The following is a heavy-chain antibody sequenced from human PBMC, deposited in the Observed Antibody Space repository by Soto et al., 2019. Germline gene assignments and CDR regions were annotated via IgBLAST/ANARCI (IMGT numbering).Heavy chain of an antibody. V-gene: IGHV4-34*01. CDR1: GGSFSGEY. D-gene: IGHD2-21*02. Sequence: PSETLSLTFAVYGGSFSGEYWSWIRQPPGKGLEWIGEINHSGSTNYNPSLKSRVTISVDTSKNQFSLKLSSVTAADTAVYYCARGSCPDCAMDVWGKGTTVTVSS. CDR2: INHSGST. J-gene: IGHJ6*04. CDR3: ARGSCPDCAMDV.